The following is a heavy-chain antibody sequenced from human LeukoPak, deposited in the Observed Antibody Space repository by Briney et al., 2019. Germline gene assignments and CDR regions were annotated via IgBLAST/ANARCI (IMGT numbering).Heavy chain of an antibody. V-gene: IGHV3-23*01. D-gene: IGHD5-18*01. CDR3: AKDQGYSYGSYYFDY. CDR2: ISGSGGSR. Sequence: GGSLRLSCAASGFTFRSYAMRWGRQARGKGVEWVSGISGSGGSRYYADSVRGRFTSSRDNSKNRVYLQMKSLRGEDTAVYYCAKDQGYSYGSYYFDYWGQGTLVTVSS. CDR1: GFTFRSYA. J-gene: IGHJ4*02.